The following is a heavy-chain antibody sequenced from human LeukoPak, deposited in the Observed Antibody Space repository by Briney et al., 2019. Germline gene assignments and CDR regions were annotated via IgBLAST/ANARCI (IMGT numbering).Heavy chain of an antibody. J-gene: IGHJ6*02. CDR2: ISAYNGNT. CDR1: GYTFTSYG. Sequence: ASVKVSCKASGYTFTSYGISWVRQAPGQGLEWMGWISAYNGNTNYAQKLQGRVTMTTDTSTSTAYMELRSLRSDDTAVYYCARDWYSSSWYQPYYYYGMDVWGQGTTVTVSS. CDR3: ARDWYSSSWYQPYYYYGMDV. D-gene: IGHD6-13*01. V-gene: IGHV1-18*01.